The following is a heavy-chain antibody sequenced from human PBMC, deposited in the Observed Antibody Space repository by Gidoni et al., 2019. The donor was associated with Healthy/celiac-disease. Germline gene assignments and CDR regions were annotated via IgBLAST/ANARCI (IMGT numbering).Heavy chain of an antibody. CDR3: ARRPTVTTIDWYFDL. J-gene: IGHJ2*01. V-gene: IGHV4-39*01. Sequence: QLQLQESGPGLVKPSETLSLTCTVSGGSISSSSYYWGWIRQPPGKGLEWIGSIYYSGSTYYNPSLKSRVTISVDTSKNQFSLKLSSVTAADTAVYYCARRPTVTTIDWYFDLWGRGTLVTVSS. CDR1: GGSISSSSYY. D-gene: IGHD4-17*01. CDR2: IYYSGST.